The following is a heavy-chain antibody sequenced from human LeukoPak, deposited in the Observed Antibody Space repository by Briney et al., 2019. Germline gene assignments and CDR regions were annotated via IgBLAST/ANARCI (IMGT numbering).Heavy chain of an antibody. CDR2: VHYSGAT. D-gene: IGHD3-9*01. Sequence: SETLSLTCAVYGGSITGYYWSWIRQTPGRGLEWVGEVHYSGATSYNPSLKSRATISTDASKNQFSLRLSSVTAADTAVYYCARGNILTGYCFDFWGQGALVTVSS. V-gene: IGHV4-34*01. CDR3: ARGNILTGYCFDF. CDR1: GGSITGYY. J-gene: IGHJ4*02.